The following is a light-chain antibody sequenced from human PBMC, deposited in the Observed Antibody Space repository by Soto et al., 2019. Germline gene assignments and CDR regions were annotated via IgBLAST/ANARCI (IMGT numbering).Light chain of an antibody. CDR1: QGISSY. CDR2: VAS. J-gene: IGKJ4*01. V-gene: IGKV1-9*01. CDR3: QQLNSSPLT. Sequence: DIQWTQSPSFLSASVGDRLTITCWSSQGISSYLAWYKQKPGKAPKXXIYVASTLQSGVPSRFRGSGSGTEFSLTVSSLKPEDFETYYCQQLNSSPLTFGGGTKVDI.